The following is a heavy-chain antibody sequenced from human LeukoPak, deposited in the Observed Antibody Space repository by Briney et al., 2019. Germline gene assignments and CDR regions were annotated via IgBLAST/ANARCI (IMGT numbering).Heavy chain of an antibody. CDR3: ASYSGWISYFDY. J-gene: IGHJ4*02. D-gene: IGHD6-19*01. CDR2: ISSSGSNI. CDR1: GFTFSSYE. Sequence: GGSLRLSCAASGFTFSSYEMNWVRQAPGKGLEWVSYISSSGSNIYYADSVKGRFTISRDNAKNSLYLQMNSLRAEDTAVYYCASYSGWISYFDYWGQGTLVTVSS. V-gene: IGHV3-48*03.